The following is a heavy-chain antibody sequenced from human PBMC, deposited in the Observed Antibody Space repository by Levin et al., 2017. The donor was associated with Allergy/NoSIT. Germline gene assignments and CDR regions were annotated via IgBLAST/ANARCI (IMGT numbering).Heavy chain of an antibody. Sequence: SETLSLTCTVSGGSISSYYWSWIRQPPGKGLEWIGYIYNSGSTNYNPSLESRVTISVDTSKNQFSLKLSSVTAADTAVYDCARVNRRDYYDSSGWFDPWGQGTLVTVSS. V-gene: IGHV4-59*01. J-gene: IGHJ5*02. CDR2: IYNSGST. CDR3: ARVNRRDYYDSSGWFDP. D-gene: IGHD3-22*01. CDR1: GGSISSYY.